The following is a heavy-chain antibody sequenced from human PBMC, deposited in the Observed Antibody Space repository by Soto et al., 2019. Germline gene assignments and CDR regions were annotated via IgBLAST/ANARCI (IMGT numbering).Heavy chain of an antibody. CDR3: AKDNYDYIWGSYRSNNYFDY. CDR1: GFTFSSYA. D-gene: IGHD3-16*02. J-gene: IGHJ4*02. CDR2: ISGSGGST. Sequence: GGSLRLSCAASGFTFSSYAMSWVRQAPGKGLEWVSAISGSGGSTYYADSVKGRFTISRDNSKNTLYLQMNSLRAEDTAVYYCAKDNYDYIWGSYRSNNYFDYWGQGTLVTVSS. V-gene: IGHV3-23*01.